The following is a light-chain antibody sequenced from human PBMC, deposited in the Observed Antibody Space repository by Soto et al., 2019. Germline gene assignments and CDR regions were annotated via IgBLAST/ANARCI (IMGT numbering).Light chain of an antibody. CDR3: AAWDDSLSGVL. CDR2: RNN. Sequence: QSVLSQPPSASGTPGQRVTVSCSGSSSNIGTNYVYWYQQLPATAPKLLIYRNNRRPSGVPDRFAGSKSGTSASLAISGLRSEDEADYFCAAWDDSLSGVLFGGGTKLTVL. V-gene: IGLV1-47*01. J-gene: IGLJ3*02. CDR1: SSNIGTNY.